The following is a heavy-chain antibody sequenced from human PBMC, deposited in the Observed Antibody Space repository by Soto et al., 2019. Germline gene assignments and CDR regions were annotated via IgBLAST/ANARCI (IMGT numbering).Heavy chain of an antibody. CDR2: ISGSGGST. V-gene: IGHV3-23*01. CDR1: GFTFSSYA. Sequence: EVQLLESGGGLVQPGGSLRLSCAASGFTFSSYAMSWVRQAPGKGLEWVSAISGSGGSTYYADYVKGRFTISRDNSKNTLYLQMNRLRAEDTAVYYCEKWVTMVRGAKMWFYYYGMDVWGQGTTVTVSS. J-gene: IGHJ6*02. CDR3: EKWVTMVRGAKMWFYYYGMDV. D-gene: IGHD3-10*01.